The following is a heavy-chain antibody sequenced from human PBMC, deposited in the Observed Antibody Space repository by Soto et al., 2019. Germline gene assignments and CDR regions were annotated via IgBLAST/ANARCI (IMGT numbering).Heavy chain of an antibody. V-gene: IGHV1-3*01. CDR2: INVANGDT. CDR3: ARKDYYGAGIYYFDH. D-gene: IGHD3-10*01. Sequence: QVQLVQSGAEVKNPGASVKVSCKASGYTSTAYPMHWVRQAPGQRLEWMGWINVANGDTGYSQKFQGRVTVTRDTSASTVYMELSSLTSEDTAVYYCARKDYYGAGIYYFDHWGQGTLVTVSS. J-gene: IGHJ4*02. CDR1: GYTSTAYP.